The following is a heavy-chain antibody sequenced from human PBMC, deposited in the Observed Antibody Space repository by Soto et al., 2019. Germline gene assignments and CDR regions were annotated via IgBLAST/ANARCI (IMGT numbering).Heavy chain of an antibody. CDR2: INPNSGGT. D-gene: IGHD3-10*01. J-gene: IGHJ4*02. CDR3: ARVRNYYGSVLDY. CDR1: GYTFTGYY. Sequence: GASVKVSCKASGYTFTGYYMHWVRQAPGQGLEWMGWINPNSGGTNYAQKFQGRVTMTRDTSISTAYMELGRLRSDDTAVYYCARVRNYYGSVLDYWGQGTLVTVSS. V-gene: IGHV1-2*02.